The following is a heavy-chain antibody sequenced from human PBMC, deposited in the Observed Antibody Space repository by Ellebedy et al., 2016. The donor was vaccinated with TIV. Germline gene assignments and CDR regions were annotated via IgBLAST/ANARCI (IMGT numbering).Heavy chain of an antibody. CDR2: ISSISSTI. V-gene: IGHV3-48*01. CDR3: ARGYSHWGWFDP. CDR1: GFTFSSYS. D-gene: IGHD7-27*01. J-gene: IGHJ5*02. Sequence: GGSLRLXXADSGFTFSSYSMNWVRQAPGKGLEWVSYISSISSTIYYADSVKGRFTISRDNAKNSLYLQMNSLRAEDTAVYYCARGYSHWGWFDPWGQGTLVTVSS.